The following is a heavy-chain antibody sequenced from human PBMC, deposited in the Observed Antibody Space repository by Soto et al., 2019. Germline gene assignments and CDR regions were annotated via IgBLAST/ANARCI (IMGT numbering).Heavy chain of an antibody. V-gene: IGHV4-61*01. CDR2: VYHTGRT. CDR3: ARDFAYFDS. J-gene: IGHJ4*02. D-gene: IGHD3-3*01. CDR1: GGSFKSGSYS. Sequence: SETLSLTCTVSGGSFKSGSYSWSWIRQPPGKGLEWIGYVYHTGRTSYNPSLKSRVSISMDSSKNQFSLNLDSLTAADTAVYFCARDFAYFDSWGQGTLVTVSS.